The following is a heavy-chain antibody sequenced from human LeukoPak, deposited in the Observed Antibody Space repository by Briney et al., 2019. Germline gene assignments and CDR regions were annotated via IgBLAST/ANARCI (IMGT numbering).Heavy chain of an antibody. CDR3: ARERGNYMYV. V-gene: IGHV3-21*06. D-gene: IGHD3-16*01. Sequence: GGSLRLSCAASGLTFSSFSFNWVRQGPGKGMEWVSSINTVASYIYYADSVKGRFTISRDNAKNSLYLQMNSLRAEDTGVYYCARERGNYMYVWGKGTTVTVSS. J-gene: IGHJ6*03. CDR1: GLTFSSFS. CDR2: INTVASYI.